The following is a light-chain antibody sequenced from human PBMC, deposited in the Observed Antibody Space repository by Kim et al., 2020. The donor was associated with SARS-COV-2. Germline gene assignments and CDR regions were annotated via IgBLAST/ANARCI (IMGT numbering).Light chain of an antibody. J-gene: IGLJ3*02. CDR3: QVWDSSSDNWV. CDR2: YDS. V-gene: IGLV3-21*04. CDR1: NIGSKS. Sequence: SYELTQPPSVSVAPGKTARITCGGNNIGSKSVHWYQQKPGQAPVLVIYYDSDRPSGIPARLSGSNSGNTATLTNSRVEAGDEADYYCQVWDSSSDNWVFGGGTQLTVL.